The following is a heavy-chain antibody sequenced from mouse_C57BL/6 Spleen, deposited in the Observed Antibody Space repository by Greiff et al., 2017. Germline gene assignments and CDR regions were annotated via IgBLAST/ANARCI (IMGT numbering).Heavy chain of an antibody. Sequence: QVQLQQPGAELVRPGASVKLSCKASGYTFTSYWMHWVKQRPGQGLEWIGVIDPSDSYTNYHQKFKGKATLTVDTSSSTAYMQLSSLESEDSAVYYCANYYVSSSFAYWGQGTLVTVSA. CDR1: GYTFTSYW. D-gene: IGHD1-1*01. V-gene: IGHV1-59*01. CDR2: IDPSDSYT. CDR3: ANYYVSSSFAY. J-gene: IGHJ3*01.